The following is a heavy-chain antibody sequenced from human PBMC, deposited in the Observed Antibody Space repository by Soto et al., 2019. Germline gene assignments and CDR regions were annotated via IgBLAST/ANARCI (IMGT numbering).Heavy chain of an antibody. CDR1: GGSISSYY. V-gene: IGHV4-59*12. J-gene: IGHJ4*02. CDR2: IYYSGST. Sequence: PSETLSLTCTVSGGSISSYYWSWIRQPPGKGLEWIGYIYYSGSTYYNPSLKSRVTISVDRSKNQFSLKLSSVTAADTAMYYCARGPTTEKVDSWGQGILVTVSS. CDR3: ARGPTTEKVDS.